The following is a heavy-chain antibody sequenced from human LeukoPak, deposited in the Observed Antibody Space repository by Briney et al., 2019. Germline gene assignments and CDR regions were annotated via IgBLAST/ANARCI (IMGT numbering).Heavy chain of an antibody. Sequence: SETLSLTCTVSGSSISSGDYYWSWIRQPPGKGLEWIGYIYYSGSTYYNPSLKSRATISVDTSKNQFSLKLSSVTAADTAVYYCARGRYGSGSSLWFDPWGQGTLVTVSS. D-gene: IGHD3-10*01. J-gene: IGHJ5*02. CDR3: ARGRYGSGSSLWFDP. CDR1: GSSISSGDYY. V-gene: IGHV4-30-4*08. CDR2: IYYSGST.